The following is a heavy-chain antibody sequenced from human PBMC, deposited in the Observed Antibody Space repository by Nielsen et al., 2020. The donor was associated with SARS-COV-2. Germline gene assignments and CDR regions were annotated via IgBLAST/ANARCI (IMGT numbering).Heavy chain of an antibody. V-gene: IGHV3-53*05. CDR2: MYSAGTT. CDR1: GFIVSNNY. D-gene: IGHD3-10*01. CDR3: ARGLRGYGSGSYYQGTSFDY. Sequence: GSLRLSCAASGFIVSNNYMSWVRQAPGKGLEWVSVMYSAGTTYYADSVKGRFTISRDNSKNTLFLQMNSLRVEDTAVYYCARGLRGYGSGSYYQGTSFDYWGQGTLVTVSS. J-gene: IGHJ4*02.